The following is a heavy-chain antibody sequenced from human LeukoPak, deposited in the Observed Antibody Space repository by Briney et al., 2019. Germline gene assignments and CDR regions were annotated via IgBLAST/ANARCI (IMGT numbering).Heavy chain of an antibody. J-gene: IGHJ3*02. V-gene: IGHV4-4*07. CDR3: AGDAEYYYDSSGNAFDI. Sequence: SETLSLTCTVSGGSISSYYWSWIRQPAGKGLEWIGRIYTSGSTNYNPSLKSRVTMSVDTSKNQFSLKLSSVTAADTAVYYCAGDAEYYYDSSGNAFDIWGQGTMVTVSS. CDR2: IYTSGST. D-gene: IGHD3-22*01. CDR1: GGSISSYY.